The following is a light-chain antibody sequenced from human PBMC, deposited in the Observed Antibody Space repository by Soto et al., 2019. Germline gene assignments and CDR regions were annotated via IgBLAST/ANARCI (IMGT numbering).Light chain of an antibody. J-gene: IGKJ2*01. CDR2: KAS. CDR1: KSISSW. CDR3: HQYNSYSPYT. Sequence: DIQMTQSPSTLSASVGDRVTITCRASKSISSWLAWYQQKPGKAPKLLIYKASSLESGVPSRFSGSESGTEFTLTISSLQPDDFATYYCHQYNSYSPYTFGQGTKLEIK. V-gene: IGKV1-5*03.